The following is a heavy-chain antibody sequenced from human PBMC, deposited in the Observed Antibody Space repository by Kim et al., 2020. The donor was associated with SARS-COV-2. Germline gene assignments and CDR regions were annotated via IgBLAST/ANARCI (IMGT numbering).Heavy chain of an antibody. V-gene: IGHV3-33*07. CDR3: ARDVAVAGTYSGTYAIDF. D-gene: IGHD6-19*01. Sequence: GGSLRLSCAASGFTFNLYVIFFFLFSLFFLLDWVAVIWYDGSNKYYADSAKGRVTISCDYSMNTLYLQMNSLRVEDTAVYYCARDVAVAGTYSGTYAIDFWGQGTQVTVSS. J-gene: IGHJ4*02. CDR2: IWYDGSNK. CDR1: GFTFNLYV.